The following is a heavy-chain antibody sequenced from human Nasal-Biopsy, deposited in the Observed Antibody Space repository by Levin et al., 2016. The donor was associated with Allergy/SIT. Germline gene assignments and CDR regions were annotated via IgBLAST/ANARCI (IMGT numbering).Heavy chain of an antibody. J-gene: IGHJ3*01. D-gene: IGHD2-21*01. Sequence: SLKISCAASGFTFDDYAMHWVRQAPGKGLEWVSGISWNSNTIAYADSVRGRFSISRDNDKNSLYLQMNSLRAEDTALYYCVKGMAHFITVIVPAQRGRDAFQLWGQGTMVTVSS. CDR1: GFTFDDYA. CDR2: ISWNSNTI. V-gene: IGHV3-9*01. CDR3: VKGMAHFITVIVPAQRGRDAFQL.